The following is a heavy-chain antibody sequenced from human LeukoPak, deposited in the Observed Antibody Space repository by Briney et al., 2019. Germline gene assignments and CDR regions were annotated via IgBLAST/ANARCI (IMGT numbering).Heavy chain of an antibody. J-gene: IGHJ4*02. V-gene: IGHV3-7*01. D-gene: IGHD1-1*01. CDR1: GFTFSSYW. Sequence: GGSLRLSCAASGFTFSSYWMSWVRQAPGKGLEWVANIKQDGSEKYYVDSVKGRFTISRDNAKNSLYLQMNSLRAEDTAVYYCARDQDEDRAGTTYDWWGQGTLVTVSS. CDR2: IKQDGSEK. CDR3: ARDQDEDRAGTTYDW.